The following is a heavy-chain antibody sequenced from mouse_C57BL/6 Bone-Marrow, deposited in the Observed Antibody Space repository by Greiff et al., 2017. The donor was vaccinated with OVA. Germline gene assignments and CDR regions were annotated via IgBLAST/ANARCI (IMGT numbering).Heavy chain of an antibody. J-gene: IGHJ2*01. CDR1: GFNIKDYY. D-gene: IGHD1-1*01. V-gene: IGHV14-2*01. CDR2: IDPEDGET. Sequence: VQLQQSGAELVKPGASVKLSCTASGFNIKDYYMHWVKQRTEQGLEWIGRIDPEDGETKYAPKFPGKATITADTSSNTAYLQLSSLTSEDTAVYYCARGDGSRDYWGQGTTLTVSS. CDR3: ARGDGSRDY.